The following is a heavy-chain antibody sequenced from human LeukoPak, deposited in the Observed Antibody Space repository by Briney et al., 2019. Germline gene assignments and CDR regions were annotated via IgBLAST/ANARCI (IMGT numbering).Heavy chain of an antibody. D-gene: IGHD5-12*01. J-gene: IGHJ5*02. V-gene: IGHV1-69*13. CDR2: IIPIFGTA. CDR3: ARDRVPGGYGLSFDP. CDR1: GGTFSSYA. Sequence: GASVKVSCKASGGTFSSYAISWVRQAPGQGLEWMGGIIPIFGTANYAQKFQGRVTITADESTSTAYMELSSLRSEDTAVYYCARDRVPGGYGLSFDPWGQGTLVTVSS.